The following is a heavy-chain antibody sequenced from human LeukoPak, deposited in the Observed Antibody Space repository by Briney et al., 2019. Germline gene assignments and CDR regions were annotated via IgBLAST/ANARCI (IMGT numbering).Heavy chain of an antibody. CDR1: GFTFDDYA. Sequence: GGSLRLSCAASGFTFDDYAMHWVRQAPGKGLEWVSGISWNSGSIGYADSVKGRFTISRDNAKNSLYLQMNSLRAEDTALYYCAKDMLAVGGAFDIWGQGTMVTVSS. D-gene: IGHD4-23*01. CDR3: AKDMLAVGGAFDI. J-gene: IGHJ3*02. V-gene: IGHV3-9*01. CDR2: ISWNSGSI.